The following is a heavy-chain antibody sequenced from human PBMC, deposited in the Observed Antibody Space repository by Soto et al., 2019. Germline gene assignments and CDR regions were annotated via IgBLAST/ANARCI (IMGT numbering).Heavy chain of an antibody. CDR1: GFTFSSYA. J-gene: IGHJ6*02. Sequence: GGSLRLSCAASGFTFSSYAMSWVRQAPGKGLEWVSAISGSGGSTYYADSVKGRFTISRDNSKNTLYLQMNSLRAEDTAVYYCAKGNPYYDTRGAYGMDVWGQGTTVTVSS. CDR2: ISGSGGST. V-gene: IGHV3-23*01. D-gene: IGHD3-9*01. CDR3: AKGNPYYDTRGAYGMDV.